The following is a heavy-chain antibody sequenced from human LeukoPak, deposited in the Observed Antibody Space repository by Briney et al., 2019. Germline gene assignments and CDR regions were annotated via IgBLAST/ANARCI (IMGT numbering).Heavy chain of an antibody. D-gene: IGHD6-19*01. CDR2: IKPDGSGE. Sequence: GGSLRLSCAASGFILSGYWMSWVRQAPGKGLERVANIKPDGSGEYYVDSVKGRFTISRDNARSSLYLQMDSLRADDTAVYYCARGRYNTGWYPDYFDYWGQGTLVAVSS. J-gene: IGHJ4*02. CDR3: ARGRYNTGWYPDYFDY. V-gene: IGHV3-7*04. CDR1: GFILSGYW.